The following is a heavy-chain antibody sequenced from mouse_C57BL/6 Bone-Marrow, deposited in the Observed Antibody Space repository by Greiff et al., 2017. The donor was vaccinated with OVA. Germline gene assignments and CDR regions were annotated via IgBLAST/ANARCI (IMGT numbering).Heavy chain of an antibody. D-gene: IGHD1-1*01. CDR3: TRCYYGSSYEDYYAMDY. J-gene: IGHJ4*01. CDR2: IDPETGGT. CDR1: GYTFTDYE. V-gene: IGHV1-15*01. Sequence: VKLQESGAELVRPGASVTLSCKASGYTFTDYEMHWVKQTPVHGLEWIGAIDPETGGTAYNQKFKGKAILTADKSSSTAYMELRSLTSEDSAVYYCTRCYYGSSYEDYYAMDYWGQGTSVTVSS.